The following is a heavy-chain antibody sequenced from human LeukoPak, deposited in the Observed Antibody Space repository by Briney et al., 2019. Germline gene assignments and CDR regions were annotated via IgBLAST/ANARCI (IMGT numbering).Heavy chain of an antibody. V-gene: IGHV1-2*02. J-gene: IGHJ4*02. CDR3: ARDSITTVRGVINY. Sequence: ASVKVSCKASGYTFTGYYMHWVRQAPGQGLEWMGWINPNSGGTNYAQKFQGRVTMTRDTSISTAYMELSRLRSDDTAVYYCARDSITTVRGVINYWGQGTLVTVSS. CDR1: GYTFTGYY. D-gene: IGHD3-10*01. CDR2: INPNSGGT.